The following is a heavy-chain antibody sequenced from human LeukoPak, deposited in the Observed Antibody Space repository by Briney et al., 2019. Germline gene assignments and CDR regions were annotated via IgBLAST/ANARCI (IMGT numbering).Heavy chain of an antibody. CDR3: ARGSGDSSGYYFDY. Sequence: SQTLSLTCAVSGGSISSGGYSWSWIRQPPGKGLEWIGYIYHSGSTYYNPSLKSRVTISVDRSKNQFSLKLSSVTAADTAAYYCARGSGDSSGYYFDYWGQGTLVTVSS. D-gene: IGHD3-22*01. CDR2: IYHSGST. CDR1: GGSISSGGYS. V-gene: IGHV4-30-2*01. J-gene: IGHJ4*02.